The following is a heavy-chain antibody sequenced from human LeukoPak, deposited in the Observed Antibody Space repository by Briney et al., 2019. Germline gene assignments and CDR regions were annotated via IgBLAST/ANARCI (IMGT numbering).Heavy chain of an antibody. Sequence: ASVKVSCKASGYTFTGYYMHWVRQAPGKGLEWMGWINPNSGGTNYAQKFQGRVTMTRDTSISTAYMELSRLRSDDTAVYYCARDSPSIVGANSWGQGTLVTVSS. D-gene: IGHD1-26*01. CDR2: INPNSGGT. CDR3: ARDSPSIVGANS. V-gene: IGHV1-2*02. CDR1: GYTFTGYY. J-gene: IGHJ4*02.